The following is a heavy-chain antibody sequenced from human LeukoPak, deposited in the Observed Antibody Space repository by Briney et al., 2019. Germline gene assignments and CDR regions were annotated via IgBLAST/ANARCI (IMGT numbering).Heavy chain of an antibody. Sequence: SESLSLTCTVSGDSSSSYCCSWVRQPPGKGLEWIGYIHYSGSTNYNPSLKSRVTISVDTSKNQFSLKLNSVTAADAAVYYYARVYSSFGVYRIDWGQGTLVTVSS. V-gene: IGHV4-59*01. D-gene: IGHD3-10*01. J-gene: IGHJ4*02. CDR1: GDSSSSYC. CDR2: IHYSGST. CDR3: ARVYSSFGVYRID.